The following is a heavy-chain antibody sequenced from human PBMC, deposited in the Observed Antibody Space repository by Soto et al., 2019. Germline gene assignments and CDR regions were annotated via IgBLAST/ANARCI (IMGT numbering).Heavy chain of an antibody. CDR3: ARGSGSYAAGFDY. CDR1: GYSFTNYW. CDR2: FYPGDSDT. Sequence: GESLKISCKGSGYSFTNYWVAWVRQMPGKGLEWMGVFYPGDSDTRYSPSFQGQVTISGDKSISTAYLQWSGLQASDTAIYYCARGSGSYAAGFDYWGPGTLVTV. V-gene: IGHV5-51*01. J-gene: IGHJ4*02. D-gene: IGHD1-26*01.